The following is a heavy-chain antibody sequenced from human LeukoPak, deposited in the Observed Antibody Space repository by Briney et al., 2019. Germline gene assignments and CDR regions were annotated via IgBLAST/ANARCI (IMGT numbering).Heavy chain of an antibody. V-gene: IGHV3-48*03. Sequence: PGGSQRLSCAASGFTFSSYEMNWVRQAPGKGLEWVSYISSSGSTIYYADSVKGRFTISRDNAKNSLYLQMNSLRAEDTAVYYCARDRVRGYSYGYGDYFDYWGQGTLVTISS. J-gene: IGHJ4*02. CDR2: ISSSGSTI. CDR1: GFTFSSYE. CDR3: ARDRVRGYSYGYGDYFDY. D-gene: IGHD5-18*01.